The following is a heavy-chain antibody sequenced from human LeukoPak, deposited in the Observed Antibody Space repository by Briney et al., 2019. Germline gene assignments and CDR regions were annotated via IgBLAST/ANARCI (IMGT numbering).Heavy chain of an antibody. J-gene: IGHJ4*02. CDR2: ISGSGGST. CDR3: AKGAASRGYTYVAN. D-gene: IGHD5-18*01. V-gene: IGHV3-23*01. CDR1: AFTFSSYA. Sequence: PGGSLRLACAVSAFTFSSYAMIWVRQAPGKGLEWDSGISGSGGSTYYSDSAKGRFTISRDNSNNTLYLQMNSLRAEDTTVYYCAKGAASRGYTYVANWGQGTLVTVSS.